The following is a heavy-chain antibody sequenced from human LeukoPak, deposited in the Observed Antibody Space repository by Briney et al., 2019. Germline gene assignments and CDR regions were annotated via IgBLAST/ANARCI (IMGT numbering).Heavy chain of an antibody. CDR1: GGSISSSSYY. CDR3: ARELRYLDY. V-gene: IGHV4-30-4*08. D-gene: IGHD3-9*01. J-gene: IGHJ4*02. Sequence: PSETLPLTCTVSGGSISSSSYYWGWIRQPPGKGLEWIGYIYYSGSTYYNPSLKSRVTISVDTSKNQFSLKLSSVTAADTAVYYCARELRYLDYWGQGTLVTVSS. CDR2: IYYSGST.